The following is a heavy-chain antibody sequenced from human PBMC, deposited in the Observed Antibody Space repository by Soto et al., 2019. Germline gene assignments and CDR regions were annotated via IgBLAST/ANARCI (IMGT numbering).Heavy chain of an antibody. Sequence: PGGSLRLSCAASGFTFSSYDMDWVRQAPGKGLEWVSDIIDSGGSTYYADSVKGRFTISRDNSKSTLYLQMNSLRAEDTALYYCAKGISYYYYYGVDVWGQGTTVTVSS. V-gene: IGHV3-23*01. J-gene: IGHJ6*02. CDR2: IIDSGGST. CDR3: AKGISYYYYYGVDV. CDR1: GFTFSSYD.